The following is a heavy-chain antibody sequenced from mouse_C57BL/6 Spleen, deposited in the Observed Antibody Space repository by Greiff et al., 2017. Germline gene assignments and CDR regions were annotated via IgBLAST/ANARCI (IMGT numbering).Heavy chain of an antibody. J-gene: IGHJ1*03. D-gene: IGHD3-2*02. CDR1: GYTFTDYY. V-gene: IGHV1-76*01. CDR2: IYPGSGNT. Sequence: QVQLQQSGAELVRPGASAKLSCKASGYTFTDYYITWVKQRPGQGLEWIARIYPGSGNTYYNEKFKGKATLTAEKSSSTAYMQLSSLTSEDSAVYVCARDELSTHWDFEVWGTGTTVTVSS. CDR3: ARDELSTHWDFEV.